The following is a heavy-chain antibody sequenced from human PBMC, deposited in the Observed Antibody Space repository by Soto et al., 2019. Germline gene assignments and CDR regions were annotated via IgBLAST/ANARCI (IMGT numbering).Heavy chain of an antibody. Sequence: GGSLRLSCTFSGFTSDDYDYALTWLRQAPGKGLQWLGLIRGSTYGGTTEYAASVKGRFTISRDDSKGIAYLQMNSLKTEDTAVYYGSRDGDFYGLDVWGQGTTVTVSS. J-gene: IGHJ6*02. CDR1: GFTSDDYDYA. CDR3: SRDGDFYGLDV. D-gene: IGHD3-3*01. V-gene: IGHV3-49*03. CDR2: IRGSTYGGTT.